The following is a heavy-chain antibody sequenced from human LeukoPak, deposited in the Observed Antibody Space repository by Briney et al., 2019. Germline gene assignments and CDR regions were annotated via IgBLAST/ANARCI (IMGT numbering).Heavy chain of an antibody. CDR1: GFTFSNYA. V-gene: IGHV3-23*01. CDR2: ITGRGNNT. Sequence: GGSLRLSCAASGFTFSNYAMSWVRQAPGKGLEWVSAITGRGNNTYYADSVKGRFTISRDNSKNTLFLQMSCLRADDTAVYYCAKGRYCSSTICYDFYGMDVWGQGTTVTVSS. J-gene: IGHJ6*02. CDR3: AKGRYCSSTICYDFYGMDV. D-gene: IGHD2-2*01.